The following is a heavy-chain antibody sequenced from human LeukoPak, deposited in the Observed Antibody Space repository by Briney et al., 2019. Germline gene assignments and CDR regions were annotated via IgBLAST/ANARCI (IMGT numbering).Heavy chain of an antibody. CDR3: ARAGVTAVAGDYYYYGMDV. CDR2: INPNSGGT. Sequence: GASVKVSCKASGYTFTGYYMHWVRQAPGQGLEWMGWINPNSGGTNYAQKFQGRVTMTTDTSTSTAYMELRSLRSDDTAVYYCARAGVTAVAGDYYYYGMDVWGQGTTVTVSS. CDR1: GYTFTGYY. J-gene: IGHJ6*02. V-gene: IGHV1-2*02. D-gene: IGHD6-19*01.